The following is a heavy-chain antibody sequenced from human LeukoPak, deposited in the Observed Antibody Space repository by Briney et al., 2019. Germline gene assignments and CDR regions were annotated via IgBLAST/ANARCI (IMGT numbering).Heavy chain of an antibody. CDR2: IYPGDSGT. D-gene: IGHD3-3*01. CDR3: ARITIFGVVTYAFDM. CDR1: GYSFTSYW. Sequence: GESLKISCKGSGYSFTSYWIGWVRQMPGKGLEWMGIIYPGDSGTRYSLSFQGQVTISADKSISTAYLQWSSLKASDTAIYHCARITIFGVVTYAFDMWGQGTMVTVSS. J-gene: IGHJ3*02. V-gene: IGHV5-51*01.